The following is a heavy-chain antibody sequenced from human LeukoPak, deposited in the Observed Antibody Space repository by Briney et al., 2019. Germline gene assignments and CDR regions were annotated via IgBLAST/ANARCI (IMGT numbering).Heavy chain of an antibody. CDR1: GFTFSSYG. J-gene: IGHJ4*02. V-gene: IGHV3-30*03. CDR3: ARDRGSFFDY. D-gene: IGHD3-10*01. CDR2: ISYDGSNK. Sequence: GGSLRLSCAASGFTFSSYGMSWVRQAPGEGLEWVAVISYDGSNKYYADSVKGRFTISRDNSKNTLYLQMNSLRAEDTAVYYCARDRGSFFDYWGQGTLVTVSS.